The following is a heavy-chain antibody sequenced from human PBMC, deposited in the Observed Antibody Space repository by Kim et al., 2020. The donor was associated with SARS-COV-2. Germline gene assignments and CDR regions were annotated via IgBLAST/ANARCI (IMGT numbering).Heavy chain of an antibody. D-gene: IGHD3-22*01. CDR3: ARETYYYDSSGYYSDY. Sequence: SLKSRVTISVDTSKNQFSLKLSSVTAADTAVYYCARETYYYDSSGYYSDYWGQGTLVTVSS. J-gene: IGHJ4*02. V-gene: IGHV4-39*07.